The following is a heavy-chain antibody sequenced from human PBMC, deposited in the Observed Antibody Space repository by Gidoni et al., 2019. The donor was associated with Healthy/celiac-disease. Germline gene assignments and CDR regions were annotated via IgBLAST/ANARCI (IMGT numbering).Heavy chain of an antibody. CDR3: ARDLLYCSSTSCLTSYMDV. D-gene: IGHD2-2*01. V-gene: IGHV1-69*06. J-gene: IGHJ6*03. CDR1: GGTFSRYA. CDR2: IIPIFGTA. Sequence: QVQLVQSRAEVKKPGSSVKVSCKASGGTFSRYAISWVRQAPGQGLEWMGGIIPIFGTANYAQKFQGRVTITADKSTSTAYMELSSLRSEDTAVYYCARDLLYCSSTSCLTSYMDVWGKGTTVTVSS.